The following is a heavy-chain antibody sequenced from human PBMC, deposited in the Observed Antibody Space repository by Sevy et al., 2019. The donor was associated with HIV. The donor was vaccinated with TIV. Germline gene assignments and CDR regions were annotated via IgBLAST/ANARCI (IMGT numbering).Heavy chain of an antibody. J-gene: IGHJ4*02. D-gene: IGHD4-4*01. CDR2: IYPRDSDT. CDR1: GYKFTTYW. CDR3: ARHVDMTTLIGGLYYFDS. Sequence: GESLKISCKASGYKFTTYWIGWARQMPGKGLEWMGMIYPRDSDTRYSPSFQGQVTISADTSINTAYLQWSSLKASDTAMYFCARHVDMTTLIGGLYYFDSWGQGTLVTVSP. V-gene: IGHV5-51*01.